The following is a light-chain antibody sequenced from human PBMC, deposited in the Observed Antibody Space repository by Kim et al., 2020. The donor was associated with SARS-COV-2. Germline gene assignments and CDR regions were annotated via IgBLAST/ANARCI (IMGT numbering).Light chain of an antibody. CDR3: QQYGSPPLT. CDR2: GSS. V-gene: IGKV3-20*01. Sequence: APGERGTLSCRASQRVSSSSLAWYQQKPGQAPRLLIYGSSTRATGIPDRFSGGGSGTDFTLTISRLEPEDFAVYYCQQYGSPPLTFGGGTKVDIK. CDR1: QRVSSSS. J-gene: IGKJ4*01.